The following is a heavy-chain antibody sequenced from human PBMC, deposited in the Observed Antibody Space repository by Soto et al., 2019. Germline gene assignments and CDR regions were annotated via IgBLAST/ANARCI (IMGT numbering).Heavy chain of an antibody. V-gene: IGHV3-23*01. CDR1: GFTFSSYA. Sequence: GGSLRLSCAASGFTFSSYAISCVGHSPGKWLEWVSAISGSGGSTYYADSVKGRFTISRDNSKNTLYLQMNSLRAEDTAVYYCAKREAIAAAGTFDYWGQGTPVTVSS. CDR3: AKREAIAAAGTFDY. D-gene: IGHD6-13*01. J-gene: IGHJ4*02. CDR2: ISGSGGST.